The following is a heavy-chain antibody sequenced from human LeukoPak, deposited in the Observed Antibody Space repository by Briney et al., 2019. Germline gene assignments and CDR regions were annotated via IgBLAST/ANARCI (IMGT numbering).Heavy chain of an antibody. V-gene: IGHV3-21*06. CDR1: GRTFSTSG. CDR2: IGPTGSDR. CDR3: ATETNGRHYDY. Sequence: GGSLRLSCTASGRTFSTSGFNWVRQAPGKGLEWVASIGPTGSDRYHADSIKGRFTISRDNANNFLYLQMNSLRAEDTAVYYCATETNGRHYDYWSQGTLLTVSS. D-gene: IGHD1-14*01. J-gene: IGHJ4*02.